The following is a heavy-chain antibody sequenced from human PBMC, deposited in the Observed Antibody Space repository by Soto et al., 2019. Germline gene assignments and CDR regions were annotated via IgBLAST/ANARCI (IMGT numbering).Heavy chain of an antibody. CDR1: GYKVSTWHNFTSYW. V-gene: IGHV5-51*01. D-gene: IGHD1-26*01. CDR3: ARLLLNGGSLATFDI. J-gene: IGHJ3*02. CDR2: IYPGDSDT. Sequence: PGESLKISCMGSGYKVSTWHNFTSYWIAWVRQMPGEGLEWMGIIYPGDSDTRYSPSFQGQVTISADKSISTAYLQWSSLKASDTAMYYCARLLLNGGSLATFDIWGQGTMVTVSS.